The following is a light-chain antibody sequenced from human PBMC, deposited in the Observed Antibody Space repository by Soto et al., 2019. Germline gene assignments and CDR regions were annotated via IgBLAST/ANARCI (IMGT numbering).Light chain of an antibody. V-gene: IGKV1-5*03. CDR2: KAS. J-gene: IGKJ1*01. CDR3: QQANNFPWT. Sequence: DIQMTQSPSTLSASVGDSATITCRASQSISSWLAWYQQKPGKAPKLLIYKASSLQSGVPSRFSGSGSGTEFTLTISSLQPEDFATYYCQQANNFPWTFGQGTKVDIK. CDR1: QSISSW.